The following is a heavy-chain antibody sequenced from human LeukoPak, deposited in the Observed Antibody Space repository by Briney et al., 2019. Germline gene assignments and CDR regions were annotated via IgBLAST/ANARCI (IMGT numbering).Heavy chain of an antibody. Sequence: ASVKVSCKASGYTFTSYGISWVRQAPGQGLEWMGWISAYNDNTNYAQKLQGRVTMTTDTSTSTAYMELRSLRSDDTAVYYCAGLPFGAYDSSGYYPATRYYFDYWGQGTLVTVSS. CDR3: AGLPFGAYDSSGYYPATRYYFDY. V-gene: IGHV1-18*01. J-gene: IGHJ4*02. CDR2: ISAYNDNT. D-gene: IGHD3-22*01. CDR1: GYTFTSYG.